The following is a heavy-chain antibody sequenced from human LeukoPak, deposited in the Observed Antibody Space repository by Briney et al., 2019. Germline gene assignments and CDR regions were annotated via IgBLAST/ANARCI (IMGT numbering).Heavy chain of an antibody. V-gene: IGHV4-39*07. CDR2: IYYSGST. D-gene: IGHD1-26*01. Sequence: PSETLCLTCTVSGGSISSSSYYWGWIRQPPGKGLEWIGSIYYSGSTYYNPSLKSRVTISVDTSKNQFSLKLSSVTAADTAVYYCARVSVVGAGRTFDYWGQGTLVTVSS. CDR1: GGSISSSSYY. CDR3: ARVSVVGAGRTFDY. J-gene: IGHJ4*02.